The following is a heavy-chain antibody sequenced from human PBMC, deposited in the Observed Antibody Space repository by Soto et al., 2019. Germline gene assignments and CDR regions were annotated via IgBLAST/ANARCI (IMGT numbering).Heavy chain of an antibody. V-gene: IGHV3-49*04. Sequence: GSLSLSSTSSGFTFGDYAMSWVRQAPVKWLEWVGFIRSKAYGGTTEYAASVKGRFTISRDDSKSIAYLQMNSLKTEDTAVYYCTRERPDYYDSSGYYYVPFWYYYYGMDVWGQGTTVTVSS. CDR3: TRERPDYYDSSGYYYVPFWYYYYGMDV. J-gene: IGHJ6*02. D-gene: IGHD3-22*01. CDR2: IRSKAYGGTT. CDR1: GFTFGDYA.